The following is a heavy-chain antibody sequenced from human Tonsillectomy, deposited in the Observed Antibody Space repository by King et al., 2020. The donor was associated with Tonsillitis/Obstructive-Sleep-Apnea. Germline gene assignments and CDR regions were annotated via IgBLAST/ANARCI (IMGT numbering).Heavy chain of an antibody. Sequence: VQLVESGGGLVKPGGSLRLSCVASGFTFSNYSVNWVRQAPRKGLEWVASIDSSSRYIYYADSVRGRFTISRDNAKNSLLLQMNSLRADDTAVYYCATHSSDWTYFDYWAREPWSPSLQ. CDR2: IDSSSRYI. J-gene: IGHJ4*02. V-gene: IGHV3-21*06. D-gene: IGHD6-25*01. CDR3: ATHSSDWTYFDY. CDR1: GFTFSNYS.